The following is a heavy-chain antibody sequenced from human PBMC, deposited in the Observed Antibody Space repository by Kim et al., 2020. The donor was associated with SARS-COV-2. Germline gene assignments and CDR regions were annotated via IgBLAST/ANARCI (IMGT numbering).Heavy chain of an antibody. Sequence: RVTISVDTSKNQFSLKLSSVTAADTAVYYCARGRGATIFGVVIVHYGMDVWGQGTTVTVSS. CDR3: ARGRGATIFGVVIVHYGMDV. V-gene: IGHV4-34*01. J-gene: IGHJ6*02. D-gene: IGHD3-3*01.